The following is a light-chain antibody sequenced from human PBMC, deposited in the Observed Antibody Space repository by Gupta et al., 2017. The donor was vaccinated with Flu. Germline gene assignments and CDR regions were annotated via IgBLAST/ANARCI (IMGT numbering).Light chain of an antibody. CDR3: QSYDRSLSGRV. Sequence: QSVLTQPPSVSGAPGQRVTISCTGSSSNIGTVYDVHRYQQLPGTAPKLLIYRNNNRPSGVPDRFSGSKSGTSASLAITGLQAGDEADYYCQSYDRSLSGRVFGGGTKLTVL. V-gene: IGLV1-40*01. CDR2: RNN. J-gene: IGLJ3*02. CDR1: SSNIGTVYD.